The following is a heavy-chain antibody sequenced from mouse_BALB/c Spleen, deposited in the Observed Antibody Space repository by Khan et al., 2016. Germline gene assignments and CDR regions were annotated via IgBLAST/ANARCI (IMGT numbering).Heavy chain of an antibody. Sequence: EVELVESGGGLVKPGGSLKLSCAASGFTFSTYAMSWVRQTPEKRLEWVASISSGGTTYYPDSLNGRFTISRDNARNILYVQMSSLRSEDTAMYYSARGVTTVVDYFDYWGQGTTLTVSS. D-gene: IGHD1-1*01. CDR1: GFTFSTYA. CDR3: ARGVTTVVDYFDY. CDR2: ISSGGTT. J-gene: IGHJ2*01. V-gene: IGHV5-6-5*01.